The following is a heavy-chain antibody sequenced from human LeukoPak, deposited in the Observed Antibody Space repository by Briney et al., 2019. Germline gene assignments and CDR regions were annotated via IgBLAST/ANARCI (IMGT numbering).Heavy chain of an antibody. CDR1: GFTFSSYW. CDR2: IKQDGSEK. Sequence: GGSLRLSCAASGFTFSSYWMSWVRQAPGKGLEWVANIKQDGSEKYYVDSVKGRFTISRDNAKDSLYLQMNSLRAEDTAVYYCARDQRVWLVLRSLDYWGQGTLVTVSS. V-gene: IGHV3-7*01. D-gene: IGHD6-19*01. J-gene: IGHJ4*02. CDR3: ARDQRVWLVLRSLDY.